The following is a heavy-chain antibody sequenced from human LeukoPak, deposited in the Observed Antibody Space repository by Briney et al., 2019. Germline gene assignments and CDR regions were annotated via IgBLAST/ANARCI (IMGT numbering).Heavy chain of an antibody. CDR2: INPNSGGT. Sequence: ASVKVSCKASGYTFTGYYMHWVRQAPGQGLEWMGWINPNSGGTNYAQKFQGRVTMTRDTSISTAYMELSRLRSDDTAAYYCARAIIQLWPRGRVDAFDIWGQGTMVTVSS. CDR3: ARAIIQLWPRGRVDAFDI. D-gene: IGHD5-18*01. J-gene: IGHJ3*02. CDR1: GYTFTGYY. V-gene: IGHV1-2*02.